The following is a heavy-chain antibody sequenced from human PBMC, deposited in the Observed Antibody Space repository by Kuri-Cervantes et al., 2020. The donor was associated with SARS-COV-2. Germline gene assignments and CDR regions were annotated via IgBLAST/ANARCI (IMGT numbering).Heavy chain of an antibody. CDR3: ARGFIAAAAPYFDY. D-gene: IGHD6-13*01. V-gene: IGHV3-13*01. CDR2: IGTAGDT. Sequence: GESLKISCAASGFTFSSYDMHWVRQATGKGLEWVSAIGTAGDTYYPGSVKGRFTISRHNSKNTLYLQMNSLRAEDTAVYYCARGFIAAAAPYFDYWGQGTLVTVSS. J-gene: IGHJ4*02. CDR1: GFTFSSYD.